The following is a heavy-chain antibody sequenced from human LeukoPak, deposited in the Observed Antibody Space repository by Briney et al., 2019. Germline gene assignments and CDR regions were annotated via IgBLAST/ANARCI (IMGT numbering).Heavy chain of an antibody. V-gene: IGHV4-61*01. J-gene: IGHJ5*02. CDR3: ASLLYYDILTGHTKLDWFDP. D-gene: IGHD3-9*01. CDR2: IYYSGST. CDR1: GGSVSSDNYY. Sequence: PSETLSLTCTVSGGSVSSDNYYWSWIRQPPGKGLEWIGYIYYSGSTNYNPSLKSRVTISVDTSKNQFSLKLSSVTAADTAVYYCASLLYYDILTGHTKLDWFDPWGQGTLVTVSS.